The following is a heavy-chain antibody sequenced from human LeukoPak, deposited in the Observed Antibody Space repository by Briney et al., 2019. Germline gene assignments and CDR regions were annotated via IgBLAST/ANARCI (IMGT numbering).Heavy chain of an antibody. CDR1: GGSISSSSYY. Sequence: PSETLSLTCTVSGGSISSSSYYWGWIRQPPGKGLEWIGSIYYSGSTNYNPSLKSRVTISVDTSKNQFSLKLSSVTAADTAVYYCASLVRDGYGDYIYFDYWGQGTLVTVSS. V-gene: IGHV4-39*07. CDR2: IYYSGST. J-gene: IGHJ4*02. D-gene: IGHD4-17*01. CDR3: ASLVRDGYGDYIYFDY.